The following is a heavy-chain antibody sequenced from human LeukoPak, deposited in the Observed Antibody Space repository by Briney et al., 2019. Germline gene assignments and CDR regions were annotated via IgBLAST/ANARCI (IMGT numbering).Heavy chain of an antibody. CDR2: IYYSGST. V-gene: IGHV4-61*01. Sequence: SETLSLTCTVSGGSISRGTYYWSWIRQPPRKGLEWIAYIYYSGSTSYNPSLKSRVAMSVDTSNNQCSLKLSSVTAADTAVYYCAGFSSYYGMDVWGQGTTVTVSS. D-gene: IGHD2-2*01. CDR1: GGSISRGTYY. CDR3: AGFSSYYGMDV. J-gene: IGHJ6*02.